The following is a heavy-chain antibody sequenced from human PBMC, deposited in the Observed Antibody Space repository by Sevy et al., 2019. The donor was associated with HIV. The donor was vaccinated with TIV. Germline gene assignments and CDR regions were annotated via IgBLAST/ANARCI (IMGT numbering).Heavy chain of an antibody. CDR3: ARGLRSGSSPRFDY. J-gene: IGHJ4*02. CDR2: IIPIFGTA. Sequence: ASVKVSCKASGGTFSSYAISWVRQAPGQGLEWMRRIIPIFGTANYAQKFQGRVTITADESTSTAYMELSSLRSEDTAVYYCARGLRSGSSPRFDYWGQGTLVTVSS. D-gene: IGHD1-26*01. CDR1: GGTFSSYA. V-gene: IGHV1-69*13.